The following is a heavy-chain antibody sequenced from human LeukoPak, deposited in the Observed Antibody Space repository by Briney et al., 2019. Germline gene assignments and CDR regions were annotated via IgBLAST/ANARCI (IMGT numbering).Heavy chain of an antibody. J-gene: IGHJ4*02. Sequence: SETLSLTCAVYGGSFSGYYWSWIRQPPGKGLEWIGEINHSGSTNYNPSLKSRVTISVDTSENQFSLKLSSVTAADTAVYYCARGHYDFWSGSDYWGQGTLVTVSS. CDR3: ARGHYDFWSGSDY. CDR1: GGSFSGYY. CDR2: INHSGST. V-gene: IGHV4-34*01. D-gene: IGHD3-3*01.